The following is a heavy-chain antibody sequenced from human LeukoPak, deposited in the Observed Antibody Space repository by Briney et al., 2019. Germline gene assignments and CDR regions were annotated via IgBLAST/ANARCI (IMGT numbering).Heavy chain of an antibody. CDR3: AKSGLRGWYSGTHFDF. J-gene: IGHJ4*02. V-gene: IGHV3-30-3*02. Sequence: GGSLRPSCAASGFTFSSYAMHWVRQAPGKGLEWVAVISYDGSNKYYADSVKGRFTISRDNSKNTLYLQMNSLRAEDTALYYCAKSGLRGWYSGTHFDFWGQGTLVTVSS. D-gene: IGHD1-26*01. CDR1: GFTFSSYA. CDR2: ISYDGSNK.